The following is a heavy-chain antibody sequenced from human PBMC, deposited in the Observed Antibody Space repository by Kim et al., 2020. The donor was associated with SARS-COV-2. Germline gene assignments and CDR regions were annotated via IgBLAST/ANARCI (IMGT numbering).Heavy chain of an antibody. J-gene: IGHJ4*02. Sequence: SETLSLTCTVSGGSISSYYWSWIRQPPGKGLEWIGYIYYSGSTNYNPSLKSRVTISVDTSKNQFSLKLSSVTAADTAVYYCARVGYGDYVRAFDYWGQGTLVTVSS. V-gene: IGHV4-59*01. CDR2: IYYSGST. D-gene: IGHD4-17*01. CDR1: GGSISSYY. CDR3: ARVGYGDYVRAFDY.